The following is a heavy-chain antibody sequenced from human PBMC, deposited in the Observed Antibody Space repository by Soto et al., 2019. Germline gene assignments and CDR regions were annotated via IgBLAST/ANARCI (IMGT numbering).Heavy chain of an antibody. J-gene: IGHJ4*02. CDR3: SADLPYWGAYAFDY. V-gene: IGHV3-15*07. D-gene: IGHD3-16*01. Sequence: DVYLAESGGDLVKPGGSLRLSCAASGFSFNAAWMNWVRQSPGKGLEWVGRIKSRVNGETRDYAGSVRGRFTISRDDSKKMVYLEMNSLRTEDTAVYYCSADLPYWGAYAFDYWGQGTLVTVSS. CDR2: IKSRVNGETR. CDR1: GFSFNAAW.